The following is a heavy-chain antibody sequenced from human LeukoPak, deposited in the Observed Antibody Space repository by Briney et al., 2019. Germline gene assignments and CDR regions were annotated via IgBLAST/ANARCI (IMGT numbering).Heavy chain of an antibody. CDR2: ISGGGGST. V-gene: IGHV3-23*01. D-gene: IGHD4-17*01. CDR1: GFTFSSYV. J-gene: IGHJ4*02. Sequence: SGGSLRLSCAASGFTFSSYVMSWVRQAPGKGLEWVSAISGGGGSTNYADSVKGRFTISRDNSKNTLYLQMNSLRAEDTAVYYCAQEVAGYGDYVDYWGQGTLVTASS. CDR3: AQEVAGYGDYVDY.